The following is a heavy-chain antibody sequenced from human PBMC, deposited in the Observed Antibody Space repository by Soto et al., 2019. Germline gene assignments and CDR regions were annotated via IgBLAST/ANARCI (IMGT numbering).Heavy chain of an antibody. Sequence: EVQLSESGGGLVQPGTSLRLSCAASGFTFSTSAMSWVRQAPGRGLEWVSGISGSGGRTYYADSMKGRFTIYRDNSKNTVHLQMNSLRVDDTGVYYCAKDGIVVPTTDYYYGMDVWGQGTTVTVPS. V-gene: IGHV3-23*01. CDR1: GFTFSTSA. CDR2: ISGSGGRT. CDR3: AKDGIVVPTTDYYYGMDV. J-gene: IGHJ6*02. D-gene: IGHD2-21*01.